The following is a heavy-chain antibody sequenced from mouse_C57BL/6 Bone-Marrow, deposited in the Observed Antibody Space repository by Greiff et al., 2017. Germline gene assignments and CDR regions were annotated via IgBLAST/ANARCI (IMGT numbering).Heavy chain of an antibody. J-gene: IGHJ4*01. V-gene: IGHV5-4*01. D-gene: IGHD3-2*02. CDR3: ARDKSSGYSYAMDY. CDR2: ISDGGSYT. CDR1: GFTFSSYA. Sequence: EVQVVESGGGLVKPGGSLKLSCAASGFTFSSYAMSWVRQTPEKRLEWVATISDGGSYTYYPDNVKGRFTISRDQAKNNLDLQMSQLKSEDTAMYYCARDKSSGYSYAMDYWGQGTSVTVSS.